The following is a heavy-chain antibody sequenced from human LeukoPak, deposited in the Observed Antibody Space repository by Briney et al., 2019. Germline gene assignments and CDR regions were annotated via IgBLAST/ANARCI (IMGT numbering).Heavy chain of an antibody. J-gene: IGHJ5*02. CDR3: ARLKGGYSSGSRGWFDP. D-gene: IGHD5-18*01. V-gene: IGHV4-34*01. CDR2: SNHSGST. CDR1: GASFSGYY. Sequence: PSETLSLTCAVYGASFSGYYWSWIRQPPGKGLEWIGESNHSGSTNYNPSLKSRVTISVDTSKNQFSLKLSSVTAADTAVYYCARLKGGYSSGSRGWFDPWGQGTLVTVSS.